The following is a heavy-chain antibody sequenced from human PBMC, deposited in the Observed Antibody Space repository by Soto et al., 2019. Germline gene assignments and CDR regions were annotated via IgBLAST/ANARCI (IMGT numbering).Heavy chain of an antibody. CDR3: ATTRDDAFDI. Sequence: PSETLSLTCTVSGGSISSSSYYWGWIRQPPGKGLEWIGSMYYSGSTYYNPSLPTRVTISVDTSKTQSSLKLSSVTAAATAVYYCATTRDDAFDICGQGTMVTVSS. CDR2: MYYSGST. V-gene: IGHV4-39*01. J-gene: IGHJ3*02. CDR1: GGSISSSSYY.